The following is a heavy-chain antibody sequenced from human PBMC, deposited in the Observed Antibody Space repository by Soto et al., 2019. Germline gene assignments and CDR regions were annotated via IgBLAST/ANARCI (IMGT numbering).Heavy chain of an antibody. CDR2: ISNDGSSK. J-gene: IGHJ1*01. CDR3: ARLPNKSPQK. V-gene: IGHV3-74*01. CDR1: GFPFSSYW. Sequence: EVQLVESGGGLVQPGRSLRRSCVASGFPFSSYWMHWVRQAPGKGLVWVSSISNDGSSKYADPVKGRFTISRDNAKNTLYLQMNSLGAQDTAVYYCARLPNKSPQKWGQCTLVSVSP.